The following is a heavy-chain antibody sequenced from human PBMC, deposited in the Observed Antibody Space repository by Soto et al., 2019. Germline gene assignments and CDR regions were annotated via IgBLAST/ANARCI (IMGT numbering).Heavy chain of an antibody. D-gene: IGHD3-16*02. CDR1: GFTFSSYA. CDR3: AKESVNYDYIWGSYRYADY. J-gene: IGHJ4*02. CDR2: ISGSGGST. V-gene: IGHV3-23*01. Sequence: GGSLRLSCAASGFTFSSYAMSWVRQAPGKGLEWVSAISGSGGSTYYADSVKGRFTISRDNSKNTLYLQMNSLRAEDTAVYYCAKESVNYDYIWGSYRYADYWGQGTLVTVSS.